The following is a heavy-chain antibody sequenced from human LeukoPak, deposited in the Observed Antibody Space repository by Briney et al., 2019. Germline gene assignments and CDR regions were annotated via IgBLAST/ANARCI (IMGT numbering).Heavy chain of an antibody. CDR1: GFTFSDYW. CDR3: AKGPEVRGVIVILKTGEKGALDY. D-gene: IGHD3-10*01. V-gene: IGHV3-30*02. CDR2: IRYDGRNK. J-gene: IGHJ4*02. Sequence: GGSLRLSCAVSGFTFSDYWMSWVRQAPGKGLEWVAFIRYDGRNKYYADSVKGRFTISKDNSKNTLYLQMNSLRAEDSAVYYCAKGPEVRGVIVILKTGEKGALDYWGQGTLVTVSS.